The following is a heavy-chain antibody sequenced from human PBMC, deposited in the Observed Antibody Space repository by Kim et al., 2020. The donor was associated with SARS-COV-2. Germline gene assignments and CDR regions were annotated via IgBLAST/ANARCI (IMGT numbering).Heavy chain of an antibody. CDR1: GFTFSSYA. D-gene: IGHD3-16*01. Sequence: GGSLRLSCVASGFTFSSYAMSWVRQAPGKGLEWVSSINGGGSGTYYADSVKGRFTVSRDNSKNTLYLQMSSLRAEDTAIYYCAKAYSTGVLGALFNDWG. V-gene: IGHV3-23*01. J-gene: IGHJ4*01. CDR3: AKAYSTGVLGALFND. CDR2: INGGGSGT.